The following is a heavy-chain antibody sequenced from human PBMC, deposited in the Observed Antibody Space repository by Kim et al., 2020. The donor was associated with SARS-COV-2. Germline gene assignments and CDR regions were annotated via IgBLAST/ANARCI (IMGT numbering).Heavy chain of an antibody. D-gene: IGHD3-3*01. CDR2: IYDYGST. V-gene: IGHV3-53*01. CDR1: GFTVSNNY. Sequence: GGSLRLSCAASGFTVSNNYMTWFRQAPGKGLEWVSVIYDYGSTYYADSVKGRFTISRDSPKNTLYLQMNSLRVDDTAIYYCARGARFSALVDFWGQGTLVVVSS. CDR3: ARGARFSALVDF. J-gene: IGHJ4*02.